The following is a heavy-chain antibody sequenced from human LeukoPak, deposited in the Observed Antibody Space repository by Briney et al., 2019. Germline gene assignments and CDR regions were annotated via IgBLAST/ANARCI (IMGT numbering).Heavy chain of an antibody. D-gene: IGHD3-3*01. J-gene: IGHJ4*02. V-gene: IGHV4-34*01. CDR1: GGSFSGYY. Sequence: SETLSLTCAVYGGSFSGYYWSWIRQPPGKGLEWIGEINHSGSTNYNPSLKSRVTISEDTSKNQFSLKLSSVTAADTAVYYCARGLTIKLRFSSYYFDYWGQGTLVTVSS. CDR3: ARGLTIKLRFSSYYFDY. CDR2: INHSGST.